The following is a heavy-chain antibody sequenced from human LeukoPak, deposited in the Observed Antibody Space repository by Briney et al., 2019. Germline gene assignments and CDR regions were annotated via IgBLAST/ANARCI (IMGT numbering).Heavy chain of an antibody. CDR2: ISSSGSTI. Sequence: GGSLRLSCAASGFTFSSYSMNWVRQAPGKGLEWLSYISSSGSTIYYADSVKGRFTISRDNAKNSLYLQMKSLRAEDTAVYYCATEKVGPNLYYFDYWGQGALVTVSS. V-gene: IGHV3-48*01. CDR3: ATEKVGPNLYYFDY. J-gene: IGHJ4*02. D-gene: IGHD1-26*01. CDR1: GFTFSSYS.